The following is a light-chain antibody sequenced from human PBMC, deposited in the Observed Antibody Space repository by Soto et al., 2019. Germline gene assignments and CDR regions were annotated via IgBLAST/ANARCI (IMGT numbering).Light chain of an antibody. V-gene: IGLV2-14*01. CDR1: SSEFGGYTY. CDR3: SSYSSSSTLEV. CDR2: DVS. J-gene: IGLJ1*01. Sequence: QSALTPPASVSGSPGQSITISCDVTSSEFGGYTYVSWYQQHPGKVPRLLIYDVSDRPSGVSNRFSGSKSGNTASLTISGLQAEDEADYYCSSYSSSSTLEVFGTGTKVTVL.